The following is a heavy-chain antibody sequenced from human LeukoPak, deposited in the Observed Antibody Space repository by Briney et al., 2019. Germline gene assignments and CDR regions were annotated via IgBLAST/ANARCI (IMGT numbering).Heavy chain of an antibody. CDR1: GGAISRYY. Sequence: SETLSLTCSVSGGAISRYYWSWIRQPPGKGLEWIGYIYYSGSTNYNPFLKSRVTISVDTSKNQFSLKLSSVTAADTAVYYCASGAYSYYYMDVWGKGTTVTISS. V-gene: IGHV4-59*01. J-gene: IGHJ6*03. D-gene: IGHD1-26*01. CDR3: ASGAYSYYYMDV. CDR2: IYYSGST.